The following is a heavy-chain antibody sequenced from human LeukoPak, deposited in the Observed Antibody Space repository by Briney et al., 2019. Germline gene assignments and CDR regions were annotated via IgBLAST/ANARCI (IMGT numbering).Heavy chain of an antibody. J-gene: IGHJ4*02. V-gene: IGHV3-7*01. Sequence: GGSLRLSCAASGFTFSNYWMSWVRQAPGKGLEWVANIKPDGSEKYCVDSVKGRFTISRDNAKNSLFLQMNSLRAEDTAVYYCARDARWEKTPSCWGQGNLVTVSS. D-gene: IGHD2-2*01. CDR3: ARDARWEKTPSC. CDR1: GFTFSNYW. CDR2: IKPDGSEK.